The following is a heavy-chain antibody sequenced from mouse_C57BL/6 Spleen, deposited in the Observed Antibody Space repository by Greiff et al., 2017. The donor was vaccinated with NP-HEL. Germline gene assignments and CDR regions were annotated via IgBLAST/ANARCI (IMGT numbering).Heavy chain of an antibody. Sequence: VQLQQSGAELVRPGTSVKMSCKASGYTFTNYWIGWAKQRPGHGLEWIGDIYPGGGYTNYNEKFKGKATLTADKSSSTAYMQFSSLTSEDSAIYYCARGGDYYGSSPYWYFDVWGTGTTVTVSS. V-gene: IGHV1-63*01. CDR2: IYPGGGYT. J-gene: IGHJ1*03. CDR3: ARGGDYYGSSPYWYFDV. CDR1: GYTFTNYW. D-gene: IGHD1-1*01.